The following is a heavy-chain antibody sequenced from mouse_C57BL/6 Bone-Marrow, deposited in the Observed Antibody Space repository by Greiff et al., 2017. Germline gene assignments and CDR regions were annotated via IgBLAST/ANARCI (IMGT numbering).Heavy chain of an antibody. J-gene: IGHJ4*01. CDR3: ARSDGTTGGFYAIDY. CDR2: IYPGSGNN. V-gene: IGHV1-66*01. Sequence: VQLQQSGPELVKPGASVKISCKASGYSFTSYYIHWVKQRPGQGLEWIGWIYPGSGNNKYNEKFKGKATMTADTSSSTAYMQLSSLTSEDSAVYYCARSDGTTGGFYAIDYWGQGTSVTVSS. D-gene: IGHD2-1*01. CDR1: GYSFTSYY.